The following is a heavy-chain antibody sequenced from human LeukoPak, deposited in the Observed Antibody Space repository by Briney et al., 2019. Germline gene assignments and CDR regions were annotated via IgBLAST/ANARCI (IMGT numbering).Heavy chain of an antibody. CDR1: GFTFYNFW. CDR3: ARRVASGTYSGFDY. D-gene: IGHD3-10*01. Sequence: PGGSLRLSCAASGFTFYNFWMSWVRQAPGKGLEWVASIKQDGNEEYSVDSVKGRFTISRDNAKNSLYLQMNSLRAEDTAVYYCARRVASGTYSGFDYWGQGTLVTVSS. V-gene: IGHV3-7*03. CDR2: IKQDGNEE. J-gene: IGHJ4*02.